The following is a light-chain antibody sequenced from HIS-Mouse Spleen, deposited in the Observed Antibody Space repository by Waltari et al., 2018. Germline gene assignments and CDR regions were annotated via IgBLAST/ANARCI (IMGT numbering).Light chain of an antibody. J-gene: IGLJ1*01. CDR2: EVS. V-gene: IGLV2-14*01. CDR3: SSYTSSSTLV. Sequence: QSALTQPASVSGSPGQSITLSCTGTSSDVGGYTSVSWYQQHPGKAPKLMIYEVSNRPSGVSNRFSGSKSGNTASLTISGLQAEDEADYYCSSYTSSSTLVFGTGTKVTVL. CDR1: SSDVGGYTS.